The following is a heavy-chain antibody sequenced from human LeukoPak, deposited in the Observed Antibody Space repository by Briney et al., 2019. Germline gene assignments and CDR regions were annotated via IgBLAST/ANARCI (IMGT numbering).Heavy chain of an antibody. CDR1: GYTFTSYG. J-gene: IGHJ4*02. CDR3: ARDRPLYGDYVHGFDY. D-gene: IGHD4-17*01. CDR2: ISGKNGNT. Sequence: ASVKVSCKASGYTFTSYGISWVRQAPGQGLEWMGWISGKNGNTNYAQRLQGRVTMTTDTSTRTAYMEPRSLRSDDTAVYYCARDRPLYGDYVHGFDYWGQGTLVTVSS. V-gene: IGHV1-18*01.